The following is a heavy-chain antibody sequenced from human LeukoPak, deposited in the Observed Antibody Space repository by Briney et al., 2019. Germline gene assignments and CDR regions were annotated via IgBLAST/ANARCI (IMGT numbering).Heavy chain of an antibody. CDR2: IIPILGIA. V-gene: IGHV1-69*04. CDR1: GGTFSSYA. D-gene: IGHD6-13*01. Sequence: SVKVSCKASGGTFSSYAINWVRQAPGQGLEWMGRIIPILGIANYAQKFQGRVTITADKSTSTDYMELSSLRSEDAAVYYCARGEEAAGTDYWGQGTLVTVSS. CDR3: ARGEEAAGTDY. J-gene: IGHJ4*02.